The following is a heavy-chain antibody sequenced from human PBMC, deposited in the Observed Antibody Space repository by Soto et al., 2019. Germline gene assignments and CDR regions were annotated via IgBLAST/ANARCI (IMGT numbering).Heavy chain of an antibody. J-gene: IGHJ2*01. CDR2: ISISSGNT. D-gene: IGHD3-10*01. CDR1: GYTFSDYG. Sequence: ASVKVSCKASGYTFSDYGITWVRQAPGQGLEWMGWISISSGNTHFEESLQGRVTMTSDKTSTAYMELWRLRPDDSAMYYCARSYNYGSYWYFDLWGRGTLVTVSS. CDR3: ARSYNYGSYWYFDL. V-gene: IGHV1-18*04.